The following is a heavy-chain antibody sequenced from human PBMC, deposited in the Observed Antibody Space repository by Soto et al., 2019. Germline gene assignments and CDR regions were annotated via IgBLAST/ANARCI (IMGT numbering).Heavy chain of an antibody. J-gene: IGHJ4*02. V-gene: IGHV3-23*01. CDR3: AKRRGDGGHFDY. CDR1: VFTFSSYA. CDR2: VSIGGST. Sequence: GWSLRLSCAASVFTFSSYAMGWVRQGPGKGLEWVAVVSIGGSTHYADSVRGRFTISRDNSKNTLSLQMNSLTAEDTAVYFCAKRRGDGGHFDYWGQGALVTVSS. D-gene: IGHD2-21*02.